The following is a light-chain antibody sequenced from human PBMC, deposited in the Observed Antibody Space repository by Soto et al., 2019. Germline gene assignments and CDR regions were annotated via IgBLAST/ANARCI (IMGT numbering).Light chain of an antibody. Sequence: DIVLTQSPATLSLSTGERATLSCRASQSVSNFLAWYQQKPGQAPRLVIYGASSRATGIPDRFSGSGSGTDFTLTIGRLEPEDFAVYYCQQYGTPRSVTFGQGTRLDIK. J-gene: IGKJ5*01. CDR1: QSVSNF. V-gene: IGKV3-20*01. CDR2: GAS. CDR3: QQYGTPRSVT.